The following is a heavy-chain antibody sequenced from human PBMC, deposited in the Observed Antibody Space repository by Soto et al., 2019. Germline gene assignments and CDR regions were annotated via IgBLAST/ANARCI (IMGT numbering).Heavy chain of an antibody. J-gene: IGHJ4*02. V-gene: IGHV1-69*01. CDR3: ARAPSYYDILTGYYNYYFDY. CDR2: IIPIFGTA. CDR1: GGTFSSYA. D-gene: IGHD3-9*01. Sequence: QVQLVQSGAEVKKPGSSVKVSCKASGGTFSSYAISWVRQAPGQGLEWMRGIIPIFGTANYAQKFQGRVTITADESTSTAYMELSSLRSEDTAVYYCARAPSYYDILTGYYNYYFDYWGQGTLVTVSS.